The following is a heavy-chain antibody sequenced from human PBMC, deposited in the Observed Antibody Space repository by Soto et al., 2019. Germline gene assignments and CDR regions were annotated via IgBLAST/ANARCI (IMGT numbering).Heavy chain of an antibody. CDR2: ISSSSSYT. CDR1: GFTFSDYY. J-gene: IGHJ4*02. CDR3: ARVPPPPYSGYATYYFDY. V-gene: IGHV3-11*05. Sequence: PGGSLRLSCAASGFTFSDYYMSWIRQAPGKGLEWVSDISSSSSYTNYADSVKGRFTISRDNAKKSLYLQMNSLRAEDTAVYYFARVPPPPYSGYATYYFDYWGRGTLVTVSS. D-gene: IGHD5-12*01.